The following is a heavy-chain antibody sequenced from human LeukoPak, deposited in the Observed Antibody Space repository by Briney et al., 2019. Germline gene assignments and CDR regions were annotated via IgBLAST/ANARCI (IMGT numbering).Heavy chain of an antibody. CDR2: ISYDGSNK. J-gene: IGHJ4*02. Sequence: GGSLRLSCAASGFTFGSYGMHWVRQAPGKGLEWVAVISYDGSNKYYADSVKGRFTISRDNSKNTLYLQMNSLRAEDTAVYYCANGDYVWGSYRPLDWGQGTLVTVSS. D-gene: IGHD3-16*02. CDR3: ANGDYVWGSYRPLD. V-gene: IGHV3-30*18. CDR1: GFTFGSYG.